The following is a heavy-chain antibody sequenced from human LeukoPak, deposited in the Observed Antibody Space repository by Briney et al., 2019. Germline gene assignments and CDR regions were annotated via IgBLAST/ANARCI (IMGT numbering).Heavy chain of an antibody. Sequence: GGSLRLSCAASGFTFSSYAMSWVRQAPGKGLEWVSAISGSGGSTYYADSVKGRFTISRDNSKNTLYLQMNSLRAEDTAVYYCARGGLGEWLVLVPGAFDIWGQGTMVTVSS. CDR1: GFTFSSYA. V-gene: IGHV3-23*01. CDR2: ISGSGGST. CDR3: ARGGLGEWLVLVPGAFDI. D-gene: IGHD6-19*01. J-gene: IGHJ3*02.